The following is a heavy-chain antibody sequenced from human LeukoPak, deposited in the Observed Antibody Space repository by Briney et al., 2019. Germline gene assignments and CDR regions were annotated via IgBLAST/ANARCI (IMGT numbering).Heavy chain of an antibody. CDR1: GFTFSDYY. D-gene: IGHD2-2*01. J-gene: IGHJ5*02. Sequence: GGSLRLSCAASGFTFSDYYMSWIRQAPGKGLEWVSYISSSGSTIYYADSVKGRFTISRDNAKNSLYLQINSLRAEDTAVYYCARDSLEYCSSTSCSDNWFDPWGQGTLVTVSS. CDR3: ARDSLEYCSSTSCSDNWFDP. V-gene: IGHV3-11*01. CDR2: ISSSGSTI.